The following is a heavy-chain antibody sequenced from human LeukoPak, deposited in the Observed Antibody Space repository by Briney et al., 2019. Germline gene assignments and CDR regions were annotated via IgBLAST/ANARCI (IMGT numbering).Heavy chain of an antibody. D-gene: IGHD6-13*01. J-gene: IGHJ4*02. Sequence: ASVKVSCKASGGTFSSYAINWVRQAPGQGLEWMGGIIPIFGTANYAQKFQGRVTITADESTSTAYMELSSLRSEDTAVYYCARGGYSPTDPFDYWGQGTLVTVSS. V-gene: IGHV1-69*13. CDR3: ARGGYSPTDPFDY. CDR1: GGTFSSYA. CDR2: IIPIFGTA.